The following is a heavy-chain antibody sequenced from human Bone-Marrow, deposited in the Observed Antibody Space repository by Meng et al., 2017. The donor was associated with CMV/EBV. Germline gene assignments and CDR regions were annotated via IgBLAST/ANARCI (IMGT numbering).Heavy chain of an antibody. CDR1: GYTFTGYY. CDR3: ARGSPKYSSSWYYFVY. Sequence: ASVKVSCKASGYTFTGYYMHWVRQAPGQGLEWMGWINPNSGGTNYAQKFKGRVTMTRDTSISTAYMELSRLRYDDTVVYYCARGSPKYSSSWYYFVYWGQGTMVTCSS. D-gene: IGHD6-13*01. J-gene: IGHJ4*02. CDR2: INPNSGGT. V-gene: IGHV1-2*02.